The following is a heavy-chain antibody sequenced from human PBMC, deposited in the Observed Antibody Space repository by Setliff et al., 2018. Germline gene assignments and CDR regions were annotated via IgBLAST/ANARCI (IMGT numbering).Heavy chain of an antibody. Sequence: SETLSLTCTVSGGSITSGNNYWGWIRQPPGKGLEWIGSIDHSGSTNYNPSLKSRVTISVDTSKNQFSLKLSSVTAADTAVYYCASVDIVLMVYALWGQGTLVTVSS. CDR2: IDHSGST. D-gene: IGHD2-8*01. CDR3: ASVDIVLMVYAL. V-gene: IGHV4-39*07. CDR1: GGSITSGNNY. J-gene: IGHJ4*02.